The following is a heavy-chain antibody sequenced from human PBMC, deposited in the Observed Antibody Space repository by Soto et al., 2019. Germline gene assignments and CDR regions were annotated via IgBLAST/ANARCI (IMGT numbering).Heavy chain of an antibody. V-gene: IGHV4-34*01. CDR3: ARRGMVRGVIWRD. CDR1: GGSFSGYY. J-gene: IGHJ4*02. CDR2: INHSGST. Sequence: QVQLQQWGAGLLKPSETLSLTCAVYGGSFSGYYWSWIRQPPGKELEWIGEINHSGSTNYNPSLKSRVTISVDTSKNQFSLKLSSVTAADTAAYYCARRGMVRGVIWRDWGQGTPVTVSS. D-gene: IGHD3-10*01.